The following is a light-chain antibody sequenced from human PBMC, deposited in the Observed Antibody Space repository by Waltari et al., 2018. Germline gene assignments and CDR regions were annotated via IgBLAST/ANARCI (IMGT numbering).Light chain of an antibody. V-gene: IGKV3-15*01. J-gene: IGKJ2*01. CDR3: QQYNNWPRT. CDR1: QSVAGN. CDR2: GAS. Sequence: ETVMTQSPATLSVSPGERVTLSCRASQSVAGNLAWYQKKPGQAPRLLIYGASTRATGIPARFSGSGSGTEFTLTISSLQSEDFAVYYCQQYNNWPRTFGQGTKLEI.